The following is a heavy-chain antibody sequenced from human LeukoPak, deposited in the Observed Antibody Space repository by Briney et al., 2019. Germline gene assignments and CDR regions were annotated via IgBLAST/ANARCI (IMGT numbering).Heavy chain of an antibody. CDR3: ARATSLTGTTFYFDY. D-gene: IGHD1-7*01. CDR2: INTNTGNP. V-gene: IGHV7-4-1*02. Sequence: ASVKVSCKASGYTFTSYAMNWVRQAPGQGLEWMGWINTNTGNPTYAQGFTGRFVFSLDTSVSTAYLQISSLKAEDTAVCYCARATSLTGTTFYFDYWGQGTLVTVSS. CDR1: GYTFTSYA. J-gene: IGHJ4*02.